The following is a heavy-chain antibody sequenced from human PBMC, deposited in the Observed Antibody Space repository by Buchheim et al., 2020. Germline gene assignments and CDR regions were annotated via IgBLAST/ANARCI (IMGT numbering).Heavy chain of an antibody. Sequence: QVQLVQSGAEVKKPGASVKVSCKASGYTFTSYYMHWVRQAPGQGLEWMGIINPSGGSTSYAQKFQGRVTMTRETARNTGYMELSSLRSEDTAVYYCARASGTMVRGVINRYGMDVWRQGTT. CDR1: GYTFTSYY. D-gene: IGHD3-10*01. CDR2: INPSGGST. V-gene: IGHV1-46*01. CDR3: ARASGTMVRGVINRYGMDV. J-gene: IGHJ6*02.